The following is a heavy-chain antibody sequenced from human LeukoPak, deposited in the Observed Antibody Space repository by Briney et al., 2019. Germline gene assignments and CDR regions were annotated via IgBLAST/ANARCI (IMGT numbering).Heavy chain of an antibody. V-gene: IGHV3-11*01. CDR3: ARDRSGGTYYYDSSGYSF. Sequence: GGSLRLSCAASGFTFSDYCMSWIRQAPGKGLEWGSYISSSGSTIYYAHSVEGRCTISRDNAKNSLYLQKSSLRADDTAVYYCARDRSGGTYYYDSSGYSFWGQGTLVTVSS. CDR1: GFTFSDYC. CDR2: ISSSGSTI. D-gene: IGHD3-22*01. J-gene: IGHJ4*02.